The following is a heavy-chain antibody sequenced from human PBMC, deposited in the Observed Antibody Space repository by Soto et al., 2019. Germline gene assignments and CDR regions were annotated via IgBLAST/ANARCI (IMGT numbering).Heavy chain of an antibody. Sequence: GASVKVSCKASGYTFTSYGISCVRQAPGQVLEWMGWISAYNGNTNYAQKLQGRVTMTTDTSTSTAYMELRSLRSDDTAVYYCARSLSPYSGSYFDYWGQGTLVTVSS. CDR2: ISAYNGNT. CDR1: GYTFTSYG. D-gene: IGHD1-26*01. CDR3: ARSLSPYSGSYFDY. V-gene: IGHV1-18*04. J-gene: IGHJ4*02.